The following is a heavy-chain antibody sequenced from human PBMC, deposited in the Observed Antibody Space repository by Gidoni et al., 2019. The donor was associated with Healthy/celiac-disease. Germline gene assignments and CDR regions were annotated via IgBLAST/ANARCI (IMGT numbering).Heavy chain of an antibody. D-gene: IGHD1-26*01. CDR2: ISSSSSYI. J-gene: IGHJ4*02. CDR1: GFTFSRYS. CDR3: ASSYSPLGDY. Sequence: EVQLVESGGGLVKPGGSLRLSCPASGFTFSRYSMNWVRQAPGKGLEGVSSISSSSSYIYYADSVKGRFTISRDNAKNSLYLQMNSLRAEDTAVYYCASSYSPLGDYWGQGTLVTVSS. V-gene: IGHV3-21*01.